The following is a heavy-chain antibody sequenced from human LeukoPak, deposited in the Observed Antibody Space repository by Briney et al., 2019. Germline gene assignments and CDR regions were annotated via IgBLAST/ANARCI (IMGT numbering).Heavy chain of an antibody. V-gene: IGHV4-61*09. CDR2: IFTTGPG. CDR1: GASMNNSPYY. J-gene: IGHJ5*02. D-gene: IGHD1-1*01. Sequence: SETLSLTCTVSGASMNNSPYYWTWIRQPAGKGLEWIGHIFTTGPGSYNPSLRSRVTISRDTSKNEFSLSLNPVTAADTAVYYCAGSWNAERSFDPWGQGTLVTVSS. CDR3: AGSWNAERSFDP.